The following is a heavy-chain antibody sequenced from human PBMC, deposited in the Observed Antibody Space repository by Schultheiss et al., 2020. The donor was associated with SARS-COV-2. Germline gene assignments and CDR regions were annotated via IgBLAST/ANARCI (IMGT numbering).Heavy chain of an antibody. D-gene: IGHD3-10*01. Sequence: GESLKISCAASGFTFSSYGMHWVRQAPGKGLEWVANIKQDGSEKYYVDSVKGRFTISRDNAKNSVYLQMNSLRAEDTAVYYCARGRSLDYWAQGTLVTVSS. CDR1: GFTFSSYG. V-gene: IGHV3-7*03. J-gene: IGHJ4*02. CDR2: IKQDGSEK. CDR3: ARGRSLDY.